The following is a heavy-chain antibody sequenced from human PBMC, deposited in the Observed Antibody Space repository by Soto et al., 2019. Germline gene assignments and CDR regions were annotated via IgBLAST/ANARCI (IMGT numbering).Heavy chain of an antibody. D-gene: IGHD3-22*01. Sequence: GGSLRLSCAASGFTFSSYAMSWVRQAPGKGLEWVSAISGSGGSTYYADSVKGRFTISRDNSKNTLYLQMNSLRAEDTAVYYCARSEEDYYDSSGYYVYFDYWGQGTLVTVSS. J-gene: IGHJ4*02. V-gene: IGHV3-23*01. CDR2: ISGSGGST. CDR3: ARSEEDYYDSSGYYVYFDY. CDR1: GFTFSSYA.